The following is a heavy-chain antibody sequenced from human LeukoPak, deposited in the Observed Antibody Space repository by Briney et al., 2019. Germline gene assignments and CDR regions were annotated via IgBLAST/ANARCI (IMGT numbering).Heavy chain of an antibody. V-gene: IGHV3-53*01. Sequence: GGSLRLSCAASGFIVSSNYMSWVRQAPGKGLEWVSVIYTGGSTYYADSVKGRFTISKDNSKNTVYLQMSSLRVDDTAVYYCAKAASSSWPSYYYGMDVWGQGTTVTVSS. CDR2: IYTGGST. J-gene: IGHJ6*02. CDR3: AKAASSSWPSYYYGMDV. D-gene: IGHD6-13*01. CDR1: GFIVSSNY.